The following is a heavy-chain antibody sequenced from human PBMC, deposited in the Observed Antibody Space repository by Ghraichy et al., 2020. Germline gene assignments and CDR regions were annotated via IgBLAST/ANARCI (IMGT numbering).Heavy chain of an antibody. CDR3: AKEFSGTKSRGYYYYYVDV. CDR1: GFTFSSYG. V-gene: IGHV3-30*02. CDR2: IRYDGSNK. D-gene: IGHD1-26*01. J-gene: IGHJ6*03. Sequence: LSLTCAASGFTFSSYGMHWVRQAPGKGLEWVAFIRYDGSNKYHADSVKGRFTISRDNSKNTLYLQMNSLRVEDTAVYYCAKEFSGTKSRGYYYYYVDVWGKGTTVTVSS.